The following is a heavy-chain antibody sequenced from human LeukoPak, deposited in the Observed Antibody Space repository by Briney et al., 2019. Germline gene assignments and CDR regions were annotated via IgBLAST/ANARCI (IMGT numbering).Heavy chain of an antibody. CDR2: ISSSSSTI. CDR1: GFTFSGYS. D-gene: IGHD3-16*01. CDR3: VRVGGAFDL. J-gene: IGHJ3*01. V-gene: IGHV3-48*01. Sequence: GGSLRLSCAASGFTFSGYSMNWVRQAPGKGLEWISYISSSSSTIYYADSVKGRFTISRDNAKKSLYMKMNSLRAEDTAVYYCVRVGGAFDLWGQGTRVSVSS.